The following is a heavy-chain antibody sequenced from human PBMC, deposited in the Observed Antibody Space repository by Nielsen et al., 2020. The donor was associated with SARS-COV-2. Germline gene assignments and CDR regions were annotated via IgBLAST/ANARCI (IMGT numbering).Heavy chain of an antibody. CDR2: IWYDGSNK. CDR1: GFTFSSYG. J-gene: IGHJ4*02. Sequence: GESLKISCAASGFTFSSYGMHWVRQAPGKGLEWVAVIWYDGSNKYYADSVKGRFTISRDNSKNTLYLQMNSLRAEDTAVYYCASGPTVSSGYYIDYWGQGTLVTVSS. D-gene: IGHD3-22*01. CDR3: ASGPTVSSGYYIDY. V-gene: IGHV3-33*08.